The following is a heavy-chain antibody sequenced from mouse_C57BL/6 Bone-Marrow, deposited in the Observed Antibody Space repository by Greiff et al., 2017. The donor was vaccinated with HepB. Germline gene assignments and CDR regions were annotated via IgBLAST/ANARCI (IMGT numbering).Heavy chain of an antibody. CDR2: ISSGSSTI. Sequence: EVQRVESGGGLVKPGGSLKLSCAASGFTFSDYGMHWVRQAPEKGLEWVAYISSGSSTIYCADTVKGRFTISRDNAKNTLFLQMTSLRSEDTAMYYCARRDYYYGSDWYFDVWGTGTTVTVSS. CDR3: ARRDYYYGSDWYFDV. CDR1: GFTFSDYG. V-gene: IGHV5-17*01. J-gene: IGHJ1*03. D-gene: IGHD1-1*01.